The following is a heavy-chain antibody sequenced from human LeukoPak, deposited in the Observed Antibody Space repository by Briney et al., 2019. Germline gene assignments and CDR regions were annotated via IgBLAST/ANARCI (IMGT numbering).Heavy chain of an antibody. CDR2: INPNSGDT. J-gene: IGHJ6*03. V-gene: IGHV1-2*02. Sequence: ASVKVSCKASGYTFTGYHIHWVRQAPGQGPEWMGWINPNSGDTNYAQKFQGRVIMTRDTSISTAYMELSRLRSDDTAAYHCARGLDDYGNLHYYMDVWGKGTTVIISS. CDR1: GYTFTGYH. D-gene: IGHD4-11*01. CDR3: ARGLDDYGNLHYYMDV.